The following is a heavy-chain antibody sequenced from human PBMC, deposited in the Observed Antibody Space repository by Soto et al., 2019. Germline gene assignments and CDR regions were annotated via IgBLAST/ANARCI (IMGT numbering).Heavy chain of an antibody. CDR1: GFNFGTYA. D-gene: IGHD1-1*01. CDR2: IAYDGINT. J-gene: IGHJ6*02. Sequence: GGSLRLSCVASGFNFGTYAIHWVRQAPGKGLQWVALIAYDGINTYYADSVKGRFTISRDNSKNTLHLQMNSLRPEDTGVYFCARVTPGNNLYYFSGLAVWGQGTSATVSS. V-gene: IGHV3-30-3*01. CDR3: ARVTPGNNLYYFSGLAV.